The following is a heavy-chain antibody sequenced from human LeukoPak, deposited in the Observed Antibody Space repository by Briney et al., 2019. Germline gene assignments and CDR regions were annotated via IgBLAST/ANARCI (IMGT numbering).Heavy chain of an antibody. CDR1: GCSFSNYY. CDR2: IYYSGST. V-gene: IGHV4-59*08. D-gene: IGHD5-18*01. CDR3: ARHPTALVSYGFDP. Sequence: SETLSLTCTVSGCSFSNYYWSWIRQPPGKGLEWIRYIYYSGSTNYNPSLKSRVTISVDTSKNQFTLNLSSVTAADTAVYYCARHPTALVSYGFDPWGQGTLVTVSS. J-gene: IGHJ5*02.